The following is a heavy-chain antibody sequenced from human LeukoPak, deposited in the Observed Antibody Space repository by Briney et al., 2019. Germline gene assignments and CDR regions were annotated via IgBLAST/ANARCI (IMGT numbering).Heavy chain of an antibody. J-gene: IGHJ6*03. CDR2: INHSGST. D-gene: IGHD3-9*01. V-gene: IGHV4-34*01. CDR1: GGSFSGYY. CDR3: AITHYDILTGYHKYMGV. Sequence: SETLSLTCAVYGGSFSGYYWSWIRQPPGKGLEWIGEINHSGSTNYNPSLKSRVTISVDTSKNQFSLKLSSVTAADTAVYYCAITHYDILTGYHKYMGVWGKGTTVTISS.